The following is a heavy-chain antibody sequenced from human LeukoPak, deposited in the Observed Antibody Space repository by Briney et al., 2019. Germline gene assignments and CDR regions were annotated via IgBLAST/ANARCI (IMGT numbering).Heavy chain of an antibody. Sequence: GGSLRLSCAASGFTFDDYAMHWVRQAPGKGLEWVSLISWDGGSTYYADSVKGRFTISRDNSKNSLYLQMNSLRAEDTALYYCAKAGYDSNGFGSYFDYWGQGTLVTVSS. CDR3: AKAGYDSNGFGSYFDY. CDR2: ISWDGGST. V-gene: IGHV3-43D*03. J-gene: IGHJ4*02. CDR1: GFTFDDYA. D-gene: IGHD3-22*01.